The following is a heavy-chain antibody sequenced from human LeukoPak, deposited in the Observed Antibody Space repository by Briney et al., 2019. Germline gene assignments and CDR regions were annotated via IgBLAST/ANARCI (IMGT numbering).Heavy chain of an antibody. V-gene: IGHV4-59*01. Sequence: SETLSLTCTVSGGSISSDHWNWIRQPPGKGLEWIGCIYYSGRTYYNPSLKSRVSISVDMSKSQFSLRPTSVTAADTAVYYCARGAGNYYFYGMDVWGQGTTVTVSS. CDR2: IYYSGRT. J-gene: IGHJ6*02. CDR1: GGSISSDH. CDR3: ARGAGNYYFYGMDV.